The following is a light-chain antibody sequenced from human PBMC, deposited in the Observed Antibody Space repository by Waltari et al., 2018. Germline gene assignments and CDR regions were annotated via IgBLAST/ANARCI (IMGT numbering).Light chain of an antibody. J-gene: IGKJ1*01. CDR1: QSIGRW. V-gene: IGKV1-5*03. CDR2: KAS. Sequence: DIQLTQSPSTLSASVGDRVTLTCRASQSIGRWLAWYQQKPGKAPDLLIYKASTLERWVPSRFSGSGSGTEFTLTITGLQPLDVATYYCQEYDSHWSFGQGTKVEIK. CDR3: QEYDSHWS.